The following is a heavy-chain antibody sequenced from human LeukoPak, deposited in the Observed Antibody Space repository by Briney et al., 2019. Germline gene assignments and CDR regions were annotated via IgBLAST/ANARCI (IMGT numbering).Heavy chain of an antibody. V-gene: IGHV1-18*01. CDR3: ARVGYDFWSGAETAGMDV. CDR1: GYTFTSYG. CDR2: INAYNGNT. D-gene: IGHD3-3*01. Sequence: ASVKVSCKASGYTFTSYGISWVRQAPGQGLEWMGWINAYNGNTNYAQKLQGRVTMTTDTSTSTAYMELRSLRSDDTAVYYCARVGYDFWSGAETAGMDVWGKGTTVTVSS. J-gene: IGHJ6*04.